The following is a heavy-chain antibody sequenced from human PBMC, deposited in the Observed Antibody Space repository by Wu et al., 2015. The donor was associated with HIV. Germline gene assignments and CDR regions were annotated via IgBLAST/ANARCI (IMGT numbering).Heavy chain of an antibody. CDR2: ISAYNGNT. CDR3: ARDLCVRGVCYRSPGDWFDP. Sequence: QVQLVQSGAEVKKPGASVKVSCKASGYTFTGYYMHWVRQAPGQGLEWMGWISAYNGNTNYAQKLQGRVTMTTDTSTSTAYMELRSLRSDDTAVYYCARDLCVRGVCYRSPGDWFDPWGQGTLVTVSS. D-gene: IGHD2-8*02. CDR1: GYTFTGYY. V-gene: IGHV1-18*04. J-gene: IGHJ5*02.